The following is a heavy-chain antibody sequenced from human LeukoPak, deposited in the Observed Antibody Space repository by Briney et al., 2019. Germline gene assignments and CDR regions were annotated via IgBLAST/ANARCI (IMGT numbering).Heavy chain of an antibody. J-gene: IGHJ4*02. Sequence: ASVKVSCKASGYTFTGYYMHWMRQASGQGPEWMGWINPNSGGTSYAQKFQGRVTMTRDTSISTAYMELSRLRSDDTAVYYCARAKVIVPDYWGQGTLVTVSS. CDR1: GYTFTGYY. V-gene: IGHV1-2*02. CDR3: ARAKVIVPDY. D-gene: IGHD5-18*01. CDR2: INPNSGGT.